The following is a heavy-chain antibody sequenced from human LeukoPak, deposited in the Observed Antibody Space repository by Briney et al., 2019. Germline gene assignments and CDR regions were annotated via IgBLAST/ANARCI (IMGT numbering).Heavy chain of an antibody. D-gene: IGHD3-3*01. V-gene: IGHV3-7*03. J-gene: IGHJ4*02. Sequence: GGSLRLSCAASGFTFSNYWMTWVRQAPGKGLEWVANIKQDGSEKYCVDSVKGRFTISRDNSKNTLYLQMNSLRAEDTAVYYCAKRDDFWSGYSDYWGQGTLVTVSS. CDR1: GFTFSNYW. CDR2: IKQDGSEK. CDR3: AKRDDFWSGYSDY.